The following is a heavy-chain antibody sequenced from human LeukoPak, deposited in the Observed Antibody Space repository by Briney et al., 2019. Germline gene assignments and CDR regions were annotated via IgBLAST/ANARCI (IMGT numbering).Heavy chain of an antibody. J-gene: IGHJ4*02. V-gene: IGHV3-66*01. CDR1: GFTVSSNY. CDR3: ARDTPEIDSSGYYLHY. D-gene: IGHD3-22*01. CDR2: IYSGGST. Sequence: GGSLRLSCAASGFTVSSNYMSWVRQAPGKGLEWVSVIYSGGSTYYADSVKGRFTISRDNSKNTLYLQMNSLRAEDTAVYYCARDTPEIDSSGYYLHYWGQGTLVTVSS.